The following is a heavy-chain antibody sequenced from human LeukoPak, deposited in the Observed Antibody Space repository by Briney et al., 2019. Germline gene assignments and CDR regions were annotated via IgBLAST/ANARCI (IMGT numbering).Heavy chain of an antibody. CDR1: GGSISSYY. Sequence: PSETLSLTCTVSGGSISSYYWSWIRQPPRKGLEWIGYIYYSGSTNYNPSLKSRVTISVDTSKNQFSLKLSSVTAADTAVYYCARPSSGGGAFDIWGQGTMVTVSS. J-gene: IGHJ3*02. V-gene: IGHV4-59*08. CDR2: IYYSGST. D-gene: IGHD6-19*01. CDR3: ARPSSGGGAFDI.